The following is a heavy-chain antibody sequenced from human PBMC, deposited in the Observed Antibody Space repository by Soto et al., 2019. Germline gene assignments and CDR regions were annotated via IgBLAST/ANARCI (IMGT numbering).Heavy chain of an antibody. Sequence: SAPLSLTCTVSGDSMSSYYWSWIRQPPGKGLEWIGYIYYSGSTTYNPSLRSRVTMSVDTSKNQFSLRLSSVTAADTAVYYCAREKSNYQTFDHWGKGSQV. CDR2: IYYSGST. CDR3: AREKSNYQTFDH. D-gene: IGHD4-4*01. V-gene: IGHV4-59*01. CDR1: GDSMSSYY. J-gene: IGHJ4*02.